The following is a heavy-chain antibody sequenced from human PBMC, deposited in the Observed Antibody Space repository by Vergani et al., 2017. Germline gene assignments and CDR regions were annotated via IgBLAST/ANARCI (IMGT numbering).Heavy chain of an antibody. CDR2: IRHDGIT. V-gene: IGHV4-34*01. D-gene: IGHD2-8*01. CDR1: GGSFNDYW. J-gene: IGHJ4*02. Sequence: QAQLQQWGAGLLKPSETLSLTFAIYGGSFNDYWWTWIRQPPGKGLEWFGEIRHDGITHYSPSLKSRVTISIDTSTHQFSLNLRSVTAADTAVYYCAREGYCTNGVCFTLFDVWGQGALVTVSS. CDR3: AREGYCTNGVCFTLFDV.